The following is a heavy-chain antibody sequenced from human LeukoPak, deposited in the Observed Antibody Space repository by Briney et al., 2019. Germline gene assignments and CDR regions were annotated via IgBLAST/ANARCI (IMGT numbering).Heavy chain of an antibody. CDR2: IIPILGIA. CDR1: GGTFSRDA. CDR3: ASSPITMVRGVSPGYYMDV. V-gene: IGHV1-69*04. D-gene: IGHD3-10*01. Sequence: SVKVSCKASGGTFSRDAISWVRQAPGQGLEWMGRIIPILGIANYAQKFQGRVTITTDESTSTAYMELSSLRSEDTAVYYCASSPITMVRGVSPGYYMDVWGKGTTVTVSS. J-gene: IGHJ6*03.